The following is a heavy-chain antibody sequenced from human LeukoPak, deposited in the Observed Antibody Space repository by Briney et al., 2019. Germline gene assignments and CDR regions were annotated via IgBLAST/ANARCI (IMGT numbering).Heavy chain of an antibody. V-gene: IGHV3-72*01. CDR2: SRNKVNSYTT. D-gene: IGHD5-18*01. Sequence: GGSLRLSCAASGFTFSDHYIDWVRQAPGKGLEWVGRSRNKVNSYTTAYAASVIGRFTVSRDDLSATVYLQMNSLKTEDTAVYYCTRSRYGEGRRIIDFDYWGQGTLLTVSS. J-gene: IGHJ4*02. CDR3: TRSRYGEGRRIIDFDY. CDR1: GFTFSDHY.